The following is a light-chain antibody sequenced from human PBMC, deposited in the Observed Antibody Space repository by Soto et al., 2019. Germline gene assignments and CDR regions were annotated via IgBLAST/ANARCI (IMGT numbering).Light chain of an antibody. CDR3: ASYTSSSTSVI. CDR2: EVS. CDR1: SSDVGGYNF. V-gene: IGLV2-8*01. Sequence: QSALTQPPSASGSPGQSVTISCTGTSSDVGGYNFVSWYQRHPGKAPKLMIYEVSKRPSGVPDRFSGSKSGNTASLTVSGLQAEDEADYYCASYTSSSTSVIFGRGTKLTVL. J-gene: IGLJ2*01.